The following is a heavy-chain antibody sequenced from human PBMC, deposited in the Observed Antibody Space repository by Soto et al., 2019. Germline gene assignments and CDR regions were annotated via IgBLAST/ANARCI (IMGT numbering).Heavy chain of an antibody. CDR1: GYNFSDFF. D-gene: IGHD1-1*01. CDR3: AGGIPCTRATKREFDY. CDR2: INPNTGDT. Sequence: QAQLVQSPAEVKKPAASVKVSCKASGYNFSDFFIHWVRQAPGQGLEWMGWINPNTGDTNCAQKFQGRVTLTRDSSISTAYMELRRLRSDDTAIYYCAGGIPCTRATKREFDYWGQGTLVTASS. J-gene: IGHJ4*02. V-gene: IGHV1-2*02.